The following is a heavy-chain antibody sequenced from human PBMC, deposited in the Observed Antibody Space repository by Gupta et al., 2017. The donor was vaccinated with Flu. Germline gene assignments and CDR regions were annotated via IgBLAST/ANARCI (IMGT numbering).Heavy chain of an antibody. J-gene: IGHJ6*02. V-gene: IGHV3-33*06. CDR3: AKDRLRRSSGYGMDV. Sequence: GRFTISRDSSKNTLYLQMNSLRIEDTAVYYCAKDRLRRSSGYGMDVWGQGTTVTVSS. D-gene: IGHD3-22*01.